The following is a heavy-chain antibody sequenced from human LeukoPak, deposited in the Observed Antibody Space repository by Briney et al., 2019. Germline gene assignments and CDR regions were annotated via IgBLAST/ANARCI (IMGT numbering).Heavy chain of an antibody. CDR3: ARAPILYYFDC. J-gene: IGHJ4*02. V-gene: IGHV4-59*08. CDR1: GGSISSYY. Sequence: SETLSLTCTVSGGSISSYYWSWIRQPPGKELEWIGYIYYTGSTSYNPSPRSRVTISVDTSKNQFSLNLSSVTAADTAVYYCARAPILYYFDCWGQGTLVTVSS. CDR2: IYYTGST.